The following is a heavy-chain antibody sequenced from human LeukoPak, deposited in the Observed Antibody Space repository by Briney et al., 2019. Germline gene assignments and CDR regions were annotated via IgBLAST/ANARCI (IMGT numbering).Heavy chain of an antibody. V-gene: IGHV3-48*03. Sequence: PGGSLRLSCAASGFTFSSYEMNWVRQAPGKGLEWVSYISSSGSTIYYADSVKGRFTISRDNAKNSLYPQMNSLRAEDTAVYYCARDSSQQSPYGMDAWGQGTTVTVSS. J-gene: IGHJ6*02. CDR3: ARDSSQQSPYGMDA. D-gene: IGHD6-13*01. CDR2: ISSSGSTI. CDR1: GFTFSSYE.